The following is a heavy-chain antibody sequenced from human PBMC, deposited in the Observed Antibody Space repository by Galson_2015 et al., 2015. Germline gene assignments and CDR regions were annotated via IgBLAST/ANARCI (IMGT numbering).Heavy chain of an antibody. J-gene: IGHJ6*02. D-gene: IGHD2-2*01. V-gene: IGHV1-69*04. CDR2: IIPILGIA. Sequence: SVKVSCKASGGTFSSYTISWVRQAPGQGLEWMGRIIPILGIANYAQKFQGRVTITADKSTSTAYMELSSLRSEDTAVYYCARDAYRYCSSTSCYARRVDYYYYGMDVWGQGTTVTVSS. CDR1: GGTFSSYT. CDR3: ARDAYRYCSSTSCYARRVDYYYYGMDV.